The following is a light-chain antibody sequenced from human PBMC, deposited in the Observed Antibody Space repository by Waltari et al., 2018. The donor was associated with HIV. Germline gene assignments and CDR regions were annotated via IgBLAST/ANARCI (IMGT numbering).Light chain of an antibody. V-gene: IGKV1-33*01. J-gene: IGKJ4*01. Sequence: DIQMTQSPSSLSASVGDRVSITCQASQDISNYLNWHQQKPGKAPKLLIYDASNLETGVPSRFSGSGSGTDFTLTISNLQPEDIATYYCQHYDNLPLTFGGVTKVEIK. CDR3: QHYDNLPLT. CDR1: QDISNY. CDR2: DAS.